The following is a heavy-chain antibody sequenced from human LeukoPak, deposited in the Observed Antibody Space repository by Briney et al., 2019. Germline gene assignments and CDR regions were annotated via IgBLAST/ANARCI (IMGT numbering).Heavy chain of an antibody. CDR3: ARDSKEIGGTTVNSVDY. V-gene: IGHV1-2*02. D-gene: IGHD4-17*01. CDR2: VNPNSGGT. CDR1: GYTFTGYY. Sequence: ASVKVSCKASGYTFTGYYMHWVRQAPGQGLEWMGWVNPNSGGTNYAQEFQGRVTMTRDTSISTAYMELSRLRSDDTAVYYCARDSKEIGGTTVNSVDYWGQGTLVTVSS. J-gene: IGHJ4*02.